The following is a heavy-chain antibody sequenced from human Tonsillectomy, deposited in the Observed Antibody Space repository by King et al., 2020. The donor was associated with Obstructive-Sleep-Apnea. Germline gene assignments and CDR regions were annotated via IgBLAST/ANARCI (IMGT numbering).Heavy chain of an antibody. D-gene: IGHD4-23*01. Sequence: VQLVESGGGVVQPGSSLRLSCTASGFTFSSYAMHWVRQAPGKGLEWVAVISYDESSKYYADSVKGRFTISRDNSKNKLYLQMNSLRAEDTAVYYCARDQTPVITRGLFAYWGQGTLVTVSS. CDR2: ISYDESSK. CDR1: GFTFSSYA. CDR3: ARDQTPVITRGLFAY. V-gene: IGHV3-30-3*01. J-gene: IGHJ4*02.